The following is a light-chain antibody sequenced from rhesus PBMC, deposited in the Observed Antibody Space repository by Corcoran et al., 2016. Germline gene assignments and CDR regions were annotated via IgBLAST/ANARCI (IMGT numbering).Light chain of an antibody. Sequence: DIQMSHSPSSLSASVVDRVTITCRASQGISSYLNWYQQKPGKAPNLLIYFAKSLASGVPSRFSGSGSGSEFTLTITGLQPEDSATYYCQLGDSSPRTFGQGTKVEIK. CDR1: QGISSY. V-gene: IGKV1-32*04. CDR2: FAK. CDR3: QLGDSSPRT. J-gene: IGKJ1*01.